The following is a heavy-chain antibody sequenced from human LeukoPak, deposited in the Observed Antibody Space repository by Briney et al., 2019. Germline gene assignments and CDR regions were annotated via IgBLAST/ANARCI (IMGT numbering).Heavy chain of an antibody. Sequence: GGSLRLSCAASGFTFSSYSMNWVRQAPGKGLEWVSSISSSSSYIFYADSVKGRFTTSRDTAKNSLYLQMNSLRAEDTAVYYCARFAYCGGDCYSARNFDYWGQGTLVTVSS. D-gene: IGHD2-21*02. V-gene: IGHV3-21*01. CDR1: GFTFSSYS. J-gene: IGHJ4*02. CDR3: ARFAYCGGDCYSARNFDY. CDR2: ISSSSSYI.